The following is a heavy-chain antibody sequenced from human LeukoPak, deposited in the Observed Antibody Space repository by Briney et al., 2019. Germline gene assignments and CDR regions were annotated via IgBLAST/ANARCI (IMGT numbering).Heavy chain of an antibody. CDR1: EFTFSSYA. CDR3: VKDSGYDSSGYYAFDI. Sequence: PGGSLRLSCSASEFTFSSYAMHWVRQAPGKGLEYVSAISSNGGSTYYADSVKGRFTISRDNSKNTLYLQMSSLRAEDTAVYYCVKDSGYDSSGYYAFDIWGQGTMVTVSS. V-gene: IGHV3-64D*06. J-gene: IGHJ3*02. CDR2: ISSNGGST. D-gene: IGHD3-22*01.